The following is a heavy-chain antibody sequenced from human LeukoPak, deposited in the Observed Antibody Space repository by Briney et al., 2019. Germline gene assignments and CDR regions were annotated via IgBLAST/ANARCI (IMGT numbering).Heavy chain of an antibody. CDR3: ARDRLLVYSSGWNNWFDP. CDR1: GYTLTELS. Sequence: GASVKVSCKVSGYTLTELSMHWVRQAPGKGLEWMGGFDPEDGETIYAQKFQGRVTMTEDTSTDTAYMELSSLRSEDTAVYYCARDRLLVYSSGWNNWFDPWGQGTLVTVSS. J-gene: IGHJ5*02. CDR2: FDPEDGET. V-gene: IGHV1-24*01. D-gene: IGHD6-19*01.